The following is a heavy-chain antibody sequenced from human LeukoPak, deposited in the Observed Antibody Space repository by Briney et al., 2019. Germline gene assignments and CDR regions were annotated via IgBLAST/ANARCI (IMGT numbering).Heavy chain of an antibody. CDR3: VRGDDYGGPHY. CDR2: LSTSGGNT. CDR1: GFTFSSYA. D-gene: IGHD4-23*01. V-gene: IGHV3-23*01. J-gene: IGHJ4*02. Sequence: PGGSLRLSCAASGFTFSSYAMSWVRLPPGKGLQWVSSLSTSGGNTYYADSVKGRFTISRDNGKNTLFLQMNSLRAEDAAVYYCVRGDDYGGPHYWGQGTLVTVSS.